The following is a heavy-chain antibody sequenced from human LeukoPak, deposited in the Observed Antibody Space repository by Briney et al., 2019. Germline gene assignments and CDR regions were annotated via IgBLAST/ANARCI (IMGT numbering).Heavy chain of an antibody. CDR3: ARGKAFGYDSSCYHYYYYMDV. CDR1: GGTFSSYA. D-gene: IGHD3-22*01. Sequence: ASVKVSCKASGGTFSSYAISWVRQAPGQGLEWMGGIIPIFGTANYAQKFQGRVTITTDESTSTAYMELSSLRSEDTAVYYCARGKAFGYDSSCYHYYYYMDVWGKGTTVTVSS. V-gene: IGHV1-69*05. CDR2: IIPIFGTA. J-gene: IGHJ6*03.